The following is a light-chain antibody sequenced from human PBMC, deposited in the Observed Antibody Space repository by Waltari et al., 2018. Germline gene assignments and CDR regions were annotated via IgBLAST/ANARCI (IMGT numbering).Light chain of an antibody. CDR2: QIS. CDR1: QSLIHSNGNTY. V-gene: IGKV2-30*02. Sequence: DVVMTQSPLSLSITPGQPASISCRSSQSLIHSNGNTYLSWYKQKPGQPPRLLIHQISNRYSGVPDRFSGSGAGTDFTLKISRVETEDVGIYYCGQGSHLSPTFGPGTKVDI. J-gene: IGKJ3*01. CDR3: GQGSHLSPT.